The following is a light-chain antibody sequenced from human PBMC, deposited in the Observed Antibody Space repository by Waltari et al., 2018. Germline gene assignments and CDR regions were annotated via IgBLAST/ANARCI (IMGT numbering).Light chain of an antibody. CDR2: GAY. CDR3: KQYDTSPGT. Sequence: TQSPITLSLSAADPATLSCRASQRLSVAYLAWYQRRSGQAPRLLIYGAYYRAPGMPDRFSGSGSGTDFTLTITRMEPDDFAVYYCKQYDTSPGTFGQGTNLEI. J-gene: IGKJ2*01. V-gene: IGKV3-20*01. CDR1: QRLSVAY.